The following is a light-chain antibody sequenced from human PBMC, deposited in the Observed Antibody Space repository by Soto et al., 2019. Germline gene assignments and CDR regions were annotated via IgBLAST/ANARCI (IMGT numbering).Light chain of an antibody. CDR3: NSFTTSTTYV. CDR2: DVT. Sequence: QSVLTQPPSVSGSPGQSVAISCTGTSSDVGSYNRVAWYQQPPGTAPKLIIYDVTNRPSGVPDRFSGSKSGNTASLTISGLQAEDEADYSCNSFTTSTTYVFGTGTKVNVL. CDR1: SSDVGSYNR. V-gene: IGLV2-18*02. J-gene: IGLJ1*01.